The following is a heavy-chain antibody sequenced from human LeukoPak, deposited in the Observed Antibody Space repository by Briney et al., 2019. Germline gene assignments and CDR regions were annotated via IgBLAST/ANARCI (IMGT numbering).Heavy chain of an antibody. J-gene: IGHJ4*02. D-gene: IGHD6-13*01. CDR2: INPNSGGT. V-gene: IGHV1-2*04. CDR3: AVGYSSSWTLFDY. CDR1: GYTFTGYY. Sequence: GASVKVSCKASGYTFTGYYMHWVRQAPGQGLEWMGWINPNSGGTNYAQKFQGWVTMTRDTSISTAYMELSRLRSDDTAVYYCAVGYSSSWTLFDYWGQGTLVTVSS.